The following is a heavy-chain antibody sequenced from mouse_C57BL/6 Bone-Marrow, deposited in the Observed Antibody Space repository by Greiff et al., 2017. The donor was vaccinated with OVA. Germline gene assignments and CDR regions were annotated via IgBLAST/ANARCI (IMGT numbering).Heavy chain of an antibody. D-gene: IGHD2-4*01. CDR2: IDPNSGGT. J-gene: IGHJ3*01. V-gene: IGHV1-72*01. CDR1: GYTFTSYW. Sequence: QVQLQQPGAELVKPGASVKLSCKASGYTFTSYWMHWVKQRPGRGLEWIGRIDPNSGGTKYNEKFKSKATLTVDKPSSTAYMQLSSLTSGDSAVYYCARSYYDYAWFAYWGQGTLVTVSA. CDR3: ARSYYDYAWFAY.